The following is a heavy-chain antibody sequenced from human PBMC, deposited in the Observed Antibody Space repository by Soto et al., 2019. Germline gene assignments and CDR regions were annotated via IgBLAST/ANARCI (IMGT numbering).Heavy chain of an antibody. Sequence: WIRQPPGKALEWIGHTYHSGNPYYNPSLKSRVIISVDRSKNQFSLKLSSVTAADTAVYYCARVPGGEALYSTGWNNYYYGMDVWGQGTTVTVSS. CDR2: TYHSGNP. J-gene: IGHJ6*02. D-gene: IGHD6-19*01. V-gene: IGHV4-30-2*01. CDR3: ARVPGGEALYSTGWNNYYYGMDV.